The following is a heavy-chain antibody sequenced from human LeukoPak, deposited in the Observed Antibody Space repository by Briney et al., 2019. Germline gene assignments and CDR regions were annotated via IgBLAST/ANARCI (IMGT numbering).Heavy chain of an antibody. J-gene: IGHJ4*02. CDR3: ASLYSSGYCDY. D-gene: IGHD3-22*01. V-gene: IGHV3-7*01. CDR1: GFNFSSYW. Sequence: GGSVSLFCAASGFNFSSYWMSWVRQAPGKGLEWVANIKQDGSEKYYVDSVKGRFIISRDNAKNSLYLQMNSLRAEDTAVYYCASLYSSGYCDYWGQGTLVTVSS. CDR2: IKQDGSEK.